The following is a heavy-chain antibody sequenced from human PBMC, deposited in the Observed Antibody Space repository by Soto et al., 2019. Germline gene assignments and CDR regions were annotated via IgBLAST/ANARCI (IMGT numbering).Heavy chain of an antibody. Sequence: EVQLVESGGGLVQPGGSLRLSCAASGCTFSSNYMNSVRQSPGKGLEWVSVLYSGGTTHYADSLKGRFSISRDNSKNTLYLQLNSLRAEDTAVYYSARDSSGWYYFDYWGPGTLGTVSS. J-gene: IGHJ4*02. V-gene: IGHV3-66*01. CDR1: GCTFSSNY. CDR3: ARDSSGWYYFDY. CDR2: LYSGGTT. D-gene: IGHD6-19*01.